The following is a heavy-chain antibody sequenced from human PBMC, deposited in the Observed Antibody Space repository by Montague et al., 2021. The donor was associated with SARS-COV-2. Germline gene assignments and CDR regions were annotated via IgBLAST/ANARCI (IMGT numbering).Heavy chain of an antibody. Sequence: SLRLSWAASGFTFSSYAMSWVRQAPGKGLEWVSAITGSGGGTYYAGSVKGRFTISKDNSKNMLYLQMNSLRAEDTAVYYCAKDQVYSGSYFADWGQGTLVTVSS. CDR1: GFTFSSYA. J-gene: IGHJ4*02. V-gene: IGHV3-23*01. CDR3: AKDQVYSGSYFAD. CDR2: ITGSGGGT. D-gene: IGHD1-26*01.